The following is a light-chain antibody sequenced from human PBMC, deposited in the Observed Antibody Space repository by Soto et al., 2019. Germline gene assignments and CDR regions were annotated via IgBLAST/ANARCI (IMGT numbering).Light chain of an antibody. CDR2: EVR. Sequence: QSVLTQPPSVSGSPGQSVTISCTGTSSDLGRYNRVSWYQQPPGTAPKLLIYEVRNRPSGVPDRFSGSKSANTASLTISGLQAEDEADYYCSLYTSSSSFVLGHGTKVTV. CDR1: SSDLGRYNR. V-gene: IGLV2-18*01. J-gene: IGLJ1*01. CDR3: SLYTSSSSFV.